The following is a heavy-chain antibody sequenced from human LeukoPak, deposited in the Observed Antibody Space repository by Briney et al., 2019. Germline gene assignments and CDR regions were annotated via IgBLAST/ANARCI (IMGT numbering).Heavy chain of an antibody. D-gene: IGHD4-17*01. CDR2: IYYNGNT. J-gene: IGHJ4*02. Sequence: SETLSLTCTVSGGSITSTTYYWGWIRQPPGKGLEWIGSIYYNGNTYYNPSLKSRVTISVDTSKNQFSLKLSSVTAADTAVYYCAREDGEIYYFDYWGQGTLVTVSS. CDR3: AREDGEIYYFDY. CDR1: GGSITSTTYY. V-gene: IGHV4-39*07.